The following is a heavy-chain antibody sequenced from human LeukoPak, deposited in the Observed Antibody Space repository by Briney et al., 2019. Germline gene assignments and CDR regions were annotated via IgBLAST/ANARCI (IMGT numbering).Heavy chain of an antibody. CDR2: INGGGSPI. D-gene: IGHD2-15*01. V-gene: IGHV3-48*01. CDR1: GFTFSRDS. CDR3: VRDNPRCCGVVPANIDDY. Sequence: GGSLRLSRAASGFTFSRDSMNWVRQAPGKGLEWVSYINGGGSPIYYADSVRGRFTISRDNVKNSLYLQMNSLRAEDTAVYYCVRDNPRCCGVVPANIDDYWGQGTLVTVSS. J-gene: IGHJ4*02.